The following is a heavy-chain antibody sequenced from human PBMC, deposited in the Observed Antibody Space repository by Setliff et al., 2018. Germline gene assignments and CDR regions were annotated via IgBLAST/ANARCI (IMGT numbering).Heavy chain of an antibody. V-gene: IGHV4-30-4*08. CDR1: GGSISSGDYY. Sequence: SETLSLTCTVSGGSISSGDYYWSWIRQPPGKGLEWIGYIYYSGSTYYNPSLKSRVTISVDTSKHQFSLKLSSVTAADTAVYYCASCSQNYYGSGSYTLDAFDIWGQGTMVTVSS. CDR3: ASCSQNYYGSGSYTLDAFDI. CDR2: IYYSGST. D-gene: IGHD3-10*01. J-gene: IGHJ3*02.